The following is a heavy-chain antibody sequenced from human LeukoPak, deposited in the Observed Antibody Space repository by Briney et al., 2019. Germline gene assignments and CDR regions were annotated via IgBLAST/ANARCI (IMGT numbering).Heavy chain of an antibody. Sequence: SETLSLTCTVSGGSISSSSYYWGWIRQPPGKGLEWIGSIYYSGSTYYNPSLKSRVTISVDTSKNQFSLKLSSVTAADTAVYYCARLDAEYCSGGSCYYFDYWGQGTLVTVSS. D-gene: IGHD2-15*01. CDR2: IYYSGST. CDR1: GGSISSSSYY. J-gene: IGHJ4*02. V-gene: IGHV4-39*01. CDR3: ARLDAEYCSGGSCYYFDY.